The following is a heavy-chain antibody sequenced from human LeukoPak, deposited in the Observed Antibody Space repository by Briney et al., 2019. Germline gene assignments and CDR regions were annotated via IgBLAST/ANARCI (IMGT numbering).Heavy chain of an antibody. V-gene: IGHV3-33*01. Sequence: GGSLRLSCAASGFTFSSYGMHWVRQAPGKGLEWVAVIWYDGSNKYYADSVKGRFTISRDNSKNTLYLQMNSLRAEDTAVYYCARDTPFSSGWYGGVDYWGQGTLVTVSP. CDR2: IWYDGSNK. CDR3: ARDTPFSSGWYGGVDY. CDR1: GFTFSSYG. D-gene: IGHD6-19*01. J-gene: IGHJ4*02.